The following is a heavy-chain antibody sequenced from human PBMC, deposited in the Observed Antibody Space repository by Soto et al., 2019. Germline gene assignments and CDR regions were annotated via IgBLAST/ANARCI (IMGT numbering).Heavy chain of an antibody. V-gene: IGHV1-8*01. CDR3: ARGGDSSPYYYYYYGMDV. CDR2: MNPNSGNT. CDR1: GYTFTSYD. D-gene: IGHD6-13*01. J-gene: IGHJ6*02. Sequence: AASVKVSCKASGYTFTSYDINWVRQATGQGLEWMGWMNPNSGNTGYAQKFQGRVTMTRNTSVSTAYMELSSLRSEDTAVYYCARGGDSSPYYYYYYGMDVWGQGTTVTVSS.